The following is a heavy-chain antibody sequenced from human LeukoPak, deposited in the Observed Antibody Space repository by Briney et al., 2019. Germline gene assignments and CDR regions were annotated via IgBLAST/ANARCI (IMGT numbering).Heavy chain of an antibody. CDR1: GYTFTSYG. J-gene: IGHJ4*02. CDR3: ARDSELYYYDSGGYYDY. D-gene: IGHD3-22*01. V-gene: IGHV1-18*01. Sequence: ASVKVSCKASGYTFTSYGISWVRQAPGQGLEWMGWISAYNGNTNYAQKLQGRVTMTTDTSTSTAYMELRSLRSDDTAVYYCARDSELYYYDSGGYYDYWGQGTLVTVSS. CDR2: ISAYNGNT.